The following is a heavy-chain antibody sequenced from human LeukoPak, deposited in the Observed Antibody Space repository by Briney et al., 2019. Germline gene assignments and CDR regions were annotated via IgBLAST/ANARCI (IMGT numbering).Heavy chain of an antibody. V-gene: IGHV3-23*01. D-gene: IGHD5-12*01. Sequence: QPGGSLRLSCVASGFTFSSYGMHWVRQAPGKGLEWVSTVSGSGAIAYYTDSDKGRFTISRDNSKNTLYLQMSSLTAKDTAVYYCAKEFSGYEHPRWAFDIWGQGTMVTVSS. CDR1: GFTFSSYG. CDR3: AKEFSGYEHPRWAFDI. CDR2: VSGSGAIA. J-gene: IGHJ3*02.